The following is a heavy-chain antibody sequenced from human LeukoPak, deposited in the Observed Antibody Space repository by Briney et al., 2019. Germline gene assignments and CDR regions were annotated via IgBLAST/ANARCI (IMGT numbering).Heavy chain of an antibody. D-gene: IGHD3-22*01. Sequence: SETLSLTCAVYGGSFSGYYWSWIRQPPGKGLEWIGEINHSGSTNYNPSLKSRVTISVDTSKNQFSLKLSSVTAADTAVYYCARDGPPRKSYYYDSSGYYYFDYWGQGTLVTVSS. CDR2: INHSGST. J-gene: IGHJ4*02. CDR1: GGSFSGYY. V-gene: IGHV4-34*01. CDR3: ARDGPPRKSYYYDSSGYYYFDY.